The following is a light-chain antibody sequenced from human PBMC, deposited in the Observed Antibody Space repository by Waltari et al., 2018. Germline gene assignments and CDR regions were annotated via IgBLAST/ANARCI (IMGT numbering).Light chain of an antibody. J-gene: IGLJ2*01. CDR1: TSTIGNNY. CDR2: DNN. Sequence: QSVLTQPPSVSAAPGQKVTISCSASTSTIGNNYVSWYQQLPGPAPTLPISDNNKRPSGIPDRFSGSNSGTSATLGIPGLPTGDEADYYCATWDGSLSVVLFGGGTKVTVL. V-gene: IGLV1-51*01. CDR3: ATWDGSLSVVL.